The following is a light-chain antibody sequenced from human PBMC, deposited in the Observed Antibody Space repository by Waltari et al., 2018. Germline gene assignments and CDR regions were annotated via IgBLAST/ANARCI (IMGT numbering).Light chain of an antibody. CDR2: AVS. CDR1: DSDVVAYHF. V-gene: IGLV2-14*01. CDR3: SSYTTSSAPGV. J-gene: IGLJ1*01. Sequence: QSALTQPASVSGSPGQSITISCSGTDSDVVAYHFVSWYQQHPGKAPHLIIYAVSNRPSGISNRFSASKSGNTASLTISGLQAEDEADYYCSSYTTSSAPGVFGTGTRVTVL.